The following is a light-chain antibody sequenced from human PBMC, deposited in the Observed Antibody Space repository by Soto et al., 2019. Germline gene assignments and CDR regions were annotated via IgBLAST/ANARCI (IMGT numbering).Light chain of an antibody. CDR2: DAS. J-gene: IGKJ4*01. CDR3: QQRSNWPLT. Sequence: ESMLPQAPSTLFLSIGVGANLSCRASQSVRSYLAWYQQKPGQAPRLLIYDASNRATGIPARFSGSGSGTDFTLTISSLEPEDFAVYYCQQRSNWPLTFGGGTKVDI. V-gene: IGKV3-11*01. CDR1: QSVRSY.